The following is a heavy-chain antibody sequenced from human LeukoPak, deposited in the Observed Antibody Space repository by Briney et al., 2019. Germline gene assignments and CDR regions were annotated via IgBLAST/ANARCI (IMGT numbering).Heavy chain of an antibody. D-gene: IGHD2-15*01. CDR2: MSYIEST. V-gene: IGHV4-39*07. CDR1: GDSISISDYY. CDR3: ARRYCSGGSCYSSLDY. Sequence: SETLSLTCTVSGDSISISDYYSGWIRQPPGKGLEWIGSMSYIESTDYNPPLESRVTISVDTSKNQFSLKLSSATAADTAVYYCARRYCSGGSCYSSLDYWGQGSLVTVSS. J-gene: IGHJ4*02.